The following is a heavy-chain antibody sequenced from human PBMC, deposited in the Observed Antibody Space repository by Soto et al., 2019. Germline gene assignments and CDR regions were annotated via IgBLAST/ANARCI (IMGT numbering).Heavy chain of an antibody. J-gene: IGHJ4*02. V-gene: IGHV3-23*01. D-gene: IGHD5-12*01. CDR2: ISGSGGST. CDR1: GFTFSSYA. Sequence: EVQLLESGGGLVQPGGSLRLSCAASGFTFSSYAMSWVRQAPGKGLXXXSAISGSGGSTYYADSVKGRFTISRDNSKNTLYLQMNSLRAEDTAVYYCAGPREMATMATFDYWGQGTLVTVSS. CDR3: AGPREMATMATFDY.